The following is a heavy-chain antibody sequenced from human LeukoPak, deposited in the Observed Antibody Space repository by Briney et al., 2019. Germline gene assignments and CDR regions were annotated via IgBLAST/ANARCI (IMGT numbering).Heavy chain of an antibody. CDR1: GKSFSGYY. CDR3: ARGRVSVTGYYFAMDV. D-gene: IGHD2-21*02. Sequence: SETLSLTCTVYGKSFSGYYWTCIRQSPGKGLEWIGEINHSGSTNYNPSLKSRVSISIDTSKNHLSLKLNSATAADTAVYYCARGRVSVTGYYFAMDVWGQGTTVTVSS. J-gene: IGHJ6*02. CDR2: INHSGST. V-gene: IGHV4-34*01.